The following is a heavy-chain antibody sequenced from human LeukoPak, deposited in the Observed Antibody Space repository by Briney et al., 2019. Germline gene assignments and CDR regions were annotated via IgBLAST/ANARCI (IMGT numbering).Heavy chain of an antibody. Sequence: SETLSLTCRVSGGSITTTNFWSLVRQAPGQGLEWIGEISLSGLTNYNSSLSSRVTISLDRAKNHLSLNLRSVTAADTAIYYCTREDGAFSPFGFWGQGTVVTVSS. J-gene: IGHJ4*02. D-gene: IGHD5-24*01. CDR2: ISLSGLT. CDR1: GGSITTTNF. CDR3: TREDGAFSPFGF. V-gene: IGHV4-4*02.